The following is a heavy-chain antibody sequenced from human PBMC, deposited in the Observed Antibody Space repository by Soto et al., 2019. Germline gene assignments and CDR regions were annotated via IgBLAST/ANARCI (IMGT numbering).Heavy chain of an antibody. J-gene: IGHJ6*02. D-gene: IGHD6-6*01. CDR1: GFSLSNARMG. Sequence: QVTLKESGPVLVKPTETLTLTCTVSGFSLSNARMGVSWIRQPPGKALEWLAHIFSNDEKSYSTSLKSGLTISKDTSKSQVVLTMTNMDPVDTATYYCARSGSSSNYYYYGMDVWGQGTTVTVSS. V-gene: IGHV2-26*01. CDR2: IFSNDEK. CDR3: ARSGSSSNYYYYGMDV.